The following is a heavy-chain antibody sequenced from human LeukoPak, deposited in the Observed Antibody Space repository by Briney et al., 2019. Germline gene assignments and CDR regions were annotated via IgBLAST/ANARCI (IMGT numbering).Heavy chain of an antibody. V-gene: IGHV1-18*01. Sequence: ASVKVSCKASGYTFTSYGISWVRQAPGQGLEWMGWISAYNGNTNYAQKLQGRVTMTTDTSTSTAYMELRSLRSDDTAVYYCARVRMYSSSWYNWFDPWGQGTLSPSPQ. CDR3: ARVRMYSSSWYNWFDP. CDR1: GYTFTSYG. J-gene: IGHJ5*02. CDR2: ISAYNGNT. D-gene: IGHD6-13*01.